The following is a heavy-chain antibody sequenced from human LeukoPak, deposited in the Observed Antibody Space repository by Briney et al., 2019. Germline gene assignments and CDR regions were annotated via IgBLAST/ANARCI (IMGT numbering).Heavy chain of an antibody. V-gene: IGHV3-21*01. D-gene: IGHD4-11*01. J-gene: IGHJ5*02. CDR2: ISSSSSYI. CDR3: AKDRHDYSNYWFDP. CDR1: GFPFSSYS. Sequence: GGPLRLSCAASGFPFSSYSMNWVRQAPGKGLEWVSSISSSSSYIYYADSVKGRFTISRDNAKNSLYLQMNSLRAEDTAVYYCAKDRHDYSNYWFDPWGQGTLVTVSS.